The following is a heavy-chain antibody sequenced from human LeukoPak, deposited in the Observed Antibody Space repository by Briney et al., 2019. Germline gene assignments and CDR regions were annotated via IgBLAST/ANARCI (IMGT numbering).Heavy chain of an antibody. CDR1: GFTFGDYG. J-gene: IGHJ5*02. D-gene: IGHD1-20*01. CDR2: ISWNSDST. V-gene: IGHV3-20*04. Sequence: GGSLRLSCEGSGFTFGDYGMSWVRQAPGKGPEWVAGISWNSDSTGYPDSVKGRFTISRDNAKNSLYLQMNSLRVEDTAFYYCARDRRGITGTEWFDPWGQGALVTVSS. CDR3: ARDRRGITGTEWFDP.